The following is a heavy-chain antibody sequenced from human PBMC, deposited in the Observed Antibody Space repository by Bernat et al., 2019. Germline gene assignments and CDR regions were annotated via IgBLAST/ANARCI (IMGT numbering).Heavy chain of an antibody. CDR2: ISVYNGNT. CDR1: GYTFTSYG. J-gene: IGHJ6*03. V-gene: IGHV1-18*01. D-gene: IGHD3-10*01. Sequence: QVQVVQSGDEVKKPGASVKVSCKASGYTFTSYGISWVRQAPGQGLEWIGWISVYNGNTNYAQKLQGRVIMTTDTSTSTAYMERRSLRSDDTAVYYCAGGSAGTYYYYMDVWGNGTTVTVSS. CDR3: AGGSAGTYYYYMDV.